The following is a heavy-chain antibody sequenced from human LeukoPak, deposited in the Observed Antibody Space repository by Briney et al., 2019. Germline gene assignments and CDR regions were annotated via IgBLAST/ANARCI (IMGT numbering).Heavy chain of an antibody. D-gene: IGHD4-17*01. V-gene: IGHV3-53*01. CDR2: IYSGGST. J-gene: IGHJ3*02. CDR1: GFTVSSNY. CDR3: AREPYDYGDYDSVGAFDI. Sequence: GGSLRLSCAASGFTVSSNYMSWVRQAPGYGLEWVSVIYSGGSTYYADSVKGRFTISRDNSKNTLYLQMNSLRAEDTAVYYCAREPYDYGDYDSVGAFDIWGQGTMVTVSS.